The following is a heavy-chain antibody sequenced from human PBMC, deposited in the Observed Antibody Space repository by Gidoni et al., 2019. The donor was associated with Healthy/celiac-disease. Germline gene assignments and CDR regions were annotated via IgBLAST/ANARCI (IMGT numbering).Heavy chain of an antibody. CDR2: INHSGST. CDR1: GGSFIGYY. CDR3: ARRPYSSSWYDYYYGMDV. Sequence: QVQLQQWVAGLLKPSETLSLTCAVYGGSFIGYYWSWIRQPPGKGLEWNGEINHSGSTNYNPALKSRVTISVDTSKNQFSLKLSSVTAADTAVYYCARRPYSSSWYDYYYGMDVWGQGTTVTVSS. J-gene: IGHJ6*02. D-gene: IGHD6-13*01. V-gene: IGHV4-34*01.